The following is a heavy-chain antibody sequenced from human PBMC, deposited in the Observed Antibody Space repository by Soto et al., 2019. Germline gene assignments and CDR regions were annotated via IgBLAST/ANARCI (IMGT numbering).Heavy chain of an antibody. D-gene: IGHD3-10*01. Sequence: QVHLVQSGAEVKKPGASVKVSCKASGYTFPNYGITWVRQAPGQGLEWMGWIRPYNGNTNYAQKFHGRVTMTTDTSTSTAYMELRSLRSDDTAVYYCARLEYYASGTKINWFDPWGQGTLVTVSS. CDR2: IRPYNGNT. J-gene: IGHJ5*02. V-gene: IGHV1-18*01. CDR3: ARLEYYASGTKINWFDP. CDR1: GYTFPNYG.